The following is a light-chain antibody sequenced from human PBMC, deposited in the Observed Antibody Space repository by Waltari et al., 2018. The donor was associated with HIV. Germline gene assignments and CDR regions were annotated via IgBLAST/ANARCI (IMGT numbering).Light chain of an antibody. Sequence: QSVLTQPPSVSGAPGQRVTISCTGSSSTIGAGYDVHWYQQRPGTAPKLRIYVNSNRPSGVPDRFSGSKSGPSASLAITGLQAEDEADYYCQSYDSSLSVWVFGGGTKLTVL. CDR2: VNS. CDR3: QSYDSSLSVWV. CDR1: SSTIGAGYD. J-gene: IGLJ3*02. V-gene: IGLV1-40*01.